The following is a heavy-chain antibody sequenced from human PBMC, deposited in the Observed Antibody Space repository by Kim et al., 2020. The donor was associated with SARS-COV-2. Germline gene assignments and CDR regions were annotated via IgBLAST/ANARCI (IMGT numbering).Heavy chain of an antibody. CDR2: INPSSGAT. CDR1: GYTFISSH. V-gene: IGHV1-46*01. J-gene: IGHJ6*02. D-gene: IGHD2-15*01. Sequence: ASVKVSCKASGYTFISSHMHWVRQPPGQGLEWMGIINPSSGATSYARKFRGRVTMTTETSTNAVYMELTSLTSEDTAVYYCARETLGCSGGSCYSVDGMDVWGQGTTVSVSS. CDR3: ARETLGCSGGSCYSVDGMDV.